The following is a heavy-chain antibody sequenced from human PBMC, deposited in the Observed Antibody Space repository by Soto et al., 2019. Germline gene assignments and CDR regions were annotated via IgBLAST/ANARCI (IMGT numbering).Heavy chain of an antibody. Sequence: QVQLVQSGAEVKKPGSSVKVSCKASGGTFSSYAISWVRQAPGQGLEWMGGIIPIFGTANYAQKFQGRVTSTADECTSTAYMELSSVRSEDTAVYYCARVYCSGGSCYSGMDVWGQGTTVTVSS. V-gene: IGHV1-69*12. J-gene: IGHJ6*02. CDR3: ARVYCSGGSCYSGMDV. CDR1: GGTFSSYA. CDR2: IIPIFGTA. D-gene: IGHD2-15*01.